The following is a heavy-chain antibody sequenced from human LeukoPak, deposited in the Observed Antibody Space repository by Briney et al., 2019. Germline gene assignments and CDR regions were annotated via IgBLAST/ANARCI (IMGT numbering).Heavy chain of an antibody. CDR3: ARSLPWSCSWRLNYYYGMDV. Sequence: GGSLRLSCAASGFTVSSNYMSWVRQAPGKGLEWVSVIYSGGSTYYADSVKGRFTISRDNSKNTLYLQMNSLRAEDTAVYYCARSLPWSCSWRLNYYYGMDVWGQGTTVTVSS. J-gene: IGHJ6*02. D-gene: IGHD6-13*01. V-gene: IGHV3-53*01. CDR2: IYSGGST. CDR1: GFTVSSNY.